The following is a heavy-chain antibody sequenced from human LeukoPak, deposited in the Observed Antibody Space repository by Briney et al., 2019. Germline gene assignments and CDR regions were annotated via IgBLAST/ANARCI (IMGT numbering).Heavy chain of an antibody. CDR1: GGSFSGYY. CDR3: ASGTYYDILTGYYHPMVRGVISCLRPNGDYYYYGMDV. D-gene: IGHD3-9*01. V-gene: IGHV4-34*01. J-gene: IGHJ6*02. Sequence: SETLSLTCAVYGGSFSGYYWSWIRQPPGKGLEWIGEINHSGSTNYNPYPKSRVTIPLDTSKNQFSLKLSSVTAADTAVYYCASGTYYDILTGYYHPMVRGVISCLRPNGDYYYYGMDVWGQGTTVTVSS. CDR2: INHSGST.